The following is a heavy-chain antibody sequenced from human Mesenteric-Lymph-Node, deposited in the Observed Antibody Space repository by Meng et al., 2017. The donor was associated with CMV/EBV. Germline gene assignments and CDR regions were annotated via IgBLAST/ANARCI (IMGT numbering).Heavy chain of an antibody. CDR2: IRYDGSYK. V-gene: IGHV3-30*02. J-gene: IGHJ5*02. CDR1: GFTFSSYG. D-gene: IGHD6-6*01. CDR3: ASSSEGAGFDP. Sequence: GGSLRLSCAASGFTFSSYGMHWVRQAPGKGLEWVTFIRYDGSYKYYADSVKGRFTISRDISKKTLYLQMNSLRAEDTAVYYCASSSEGAGFDPWGQGTLVTVSS.